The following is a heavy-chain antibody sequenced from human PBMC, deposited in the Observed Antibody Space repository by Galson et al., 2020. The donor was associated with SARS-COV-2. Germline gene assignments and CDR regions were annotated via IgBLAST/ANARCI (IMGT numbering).Heavy chain of an antibody. Sequence: SETLSLTCTVPGRSISSSSYYWGWIRQPPGKGLEWIGSIYYSGSTYYNPSLKSRVTISVDTSKNQFSLKLSSVTAADTAVYYCARIIAVAIKYYFDYWGQGTLVTVSS. D-gene: IGHD6-19*01. J-gene: IGHJ4*02. V-gene: IGHV4-39*01. CDR3: ARIIAVAIKYYFDY. CDR2: IYYSGST. CDR1: GRSISSSSYY.